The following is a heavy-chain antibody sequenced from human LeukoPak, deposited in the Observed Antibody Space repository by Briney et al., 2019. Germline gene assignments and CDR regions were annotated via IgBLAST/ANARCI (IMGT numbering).Heavy chain of an antibody. CDR1: GYTFTSYD. V-gene: IGHV1-8*01. CDR3: AREYSITAYYFDY. J-gene: IGHJ4*02. D-gene: IGHD6-6*01. CDR2: MNPNSGNT. Sequence: ASVKVSCKASGYTFTSYDINWVRQATGQGLEWMGWMNPNSGNTGYAQKFQGRVTMTRNTSISTAYMELSSLRSEDTAVYYCAREYSITAYYFDYWGQGTLVTVSS.